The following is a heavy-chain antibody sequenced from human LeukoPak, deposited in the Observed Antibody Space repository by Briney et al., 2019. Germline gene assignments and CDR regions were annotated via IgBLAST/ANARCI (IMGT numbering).Heavy chain of an antibody. Sequence: ASVKVSCKASGYTFTSYDINWVRQATGQGLEWMGWMNPNSGNTGYAQKFQGRVTITRNTSISTAYMELSSLRSEDTAVYYCARGRYRYGSYYYYYMDVWGKGTTVTVSS. CDR1: GYTFTSYD. V-gene: IGHV1-8*03. D-gene: IGHD5-18*01. CDR3: ARGRYRYGSYYYYYMDV. CDR2: MNPNSGNT. J-gene: IGHJ6*03.